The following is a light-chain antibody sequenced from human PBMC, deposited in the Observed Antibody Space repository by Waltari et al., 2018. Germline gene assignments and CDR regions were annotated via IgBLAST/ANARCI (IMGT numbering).Light chain of an antibody. V-gene: IGKV1-9*01. CDR2: AAS. CDR1: QGIRSY. Sequence: IQLTQSPSSLSPSVGDRVTITCRASQGIRSYLAWYQQKPGKAPKLLIYAASTLQSGVPSRFSGSGSGTDFTLTISSLQPEDFATYYCQQLNSYPITFGEGTKVEIK. CDR3: QQLNSYPIT. J-gene: IGKJ4*01.